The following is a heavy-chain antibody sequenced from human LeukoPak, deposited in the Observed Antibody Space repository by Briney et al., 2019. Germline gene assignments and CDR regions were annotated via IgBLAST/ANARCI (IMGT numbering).Heavy chain of an antibody. Sequence: GGSLRLSCAASGFTFSNYAMTWVRQAPGKGLEWVSSISRSVGSTYYADSVNGRFTISRDNSKNTLYLQMNSLRAEDTAVYYCAKSTAAGREAFDIWGQGTMVSVSS. CDR3: AKSTAAGREAFDI. CDR1: GFTFSNYA. J-gene: IGHJ3*02. CDR2: ISRSVGST. V-gene: IGHV3-23*01. D-gene: IGHD6-13*01.